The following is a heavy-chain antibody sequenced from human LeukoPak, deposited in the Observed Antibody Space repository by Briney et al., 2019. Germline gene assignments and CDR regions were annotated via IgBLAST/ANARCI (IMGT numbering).Heavy chain of an antibody. CDR3: VKDVGLGFCSGGSCSAHFDY. J-gene: IGHJ4*02. V-gene: IGHV3-9*03. D-gene: IGHD2-15*01. Sequence: GRSLRLSCAASGFTFDDYAMHWVRQAPGKGLEWVSGISWNCGSIVYVDSVKGRFTISRDNAKNSLYLQMDSLRPEDMALYYCVKDVGLGFCSGGSCSAHFDYWGQGTLVTVSS. CDR2: ISWNCGSI. CDR1: GFTFDDYA.